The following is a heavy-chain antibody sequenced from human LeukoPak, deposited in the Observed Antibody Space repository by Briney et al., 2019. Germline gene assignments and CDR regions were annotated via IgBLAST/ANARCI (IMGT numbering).Heavy chain of an antibody. V-gene: IGHV1-18*01. CDR2: ISAYNGNT. CDR3: ARSGPRDYYEDY. D-gene: IGHD3-22*01. Sequence: ASVKVSCKASGHTFTSYGISWVRQAPGQGLEWMGWISAYNGNTNYAQKLQGRVTITRNTSISTAYMELSSLRSEDTAVYYCARSGPRDYYEDYWGQGTLVTVSS. CDR1: GHTFTSYG. J-gene: IGHJ4*02.